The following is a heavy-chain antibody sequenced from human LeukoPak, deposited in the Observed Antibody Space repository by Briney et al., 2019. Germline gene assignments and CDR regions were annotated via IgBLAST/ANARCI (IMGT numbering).Heavy chain of an antibody. D-gene: IGHD3-22*01. J-gene: IGHJ3*02. Sequence: GGSLRLSCAASGFTFSSYSMNWVCQAPGKGLEWVSSISSSSSYIYYADSVKGRFTISRDNAKNSLYLQMNSLRAEDTAVYYCASPGGGYYDSSGSYDAFDIWGQGTMVTVSS. CDR1: GFTFSSYS. V-gene: IGHV3-21*01. CDR3: ASPGGGYYDSSGSYDAFDI. CDR2: ISSSSSYI.